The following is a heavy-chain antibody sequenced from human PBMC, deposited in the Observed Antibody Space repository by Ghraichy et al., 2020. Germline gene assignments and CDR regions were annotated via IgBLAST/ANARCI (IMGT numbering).Heavy chain of an antibody. CDR1: GASLSSNHW. V-gene: IGHV4-4*02. CDR3: ARRPRYDRPLSAYYYGMDV. J-gene: IGHJ6*02. Sequence: SETLSLTCSVSGASLSSNHWWTWVRQPPGRGLEWIGEIHHGGTTNYNPALKSRVSVSFDKSKNQFSLKLFSMIAADTAVYYCARRPRYDRPLSAYYYGMDVWGQGTTVTVSS. CDR2: IHHGGTT. D-gene: IGHD3-3*01.